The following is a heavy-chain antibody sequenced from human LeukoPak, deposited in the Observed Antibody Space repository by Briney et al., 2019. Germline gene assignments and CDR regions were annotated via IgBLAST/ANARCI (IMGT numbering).Heavy chain of an antibody. D-gene: IGHD2-15*01. Sequence: PGGSLRLSCAASGFTFSRHGMHWVRQAPDKGLEWVAFIRYDGGEKFYADSVKARFTTSRDNSKNTLFLQMNSLRPEDTAVYYCAKIRGYSGYDRPDIVVVVGATADYWGQGTLVTVSS. CDR1: GFTFSRHG. J-gene: IGHJ4*02. V-gene: IGHV3-30*02. CDR3: AKIRGYSGYDRPDIVVVVGATADY. CDR2: IRYDGGEK.